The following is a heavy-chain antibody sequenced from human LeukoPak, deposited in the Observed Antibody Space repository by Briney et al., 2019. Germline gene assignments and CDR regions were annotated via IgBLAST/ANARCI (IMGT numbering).Heavy chain of an antibody. D-gene: IGHD3-22*01. Sequence: HAGGSLRLSCVGSGFTFSRYWMSWVRQAPGKGLEWVANIKQDGSEKYYVDSVKGRFTISRDNAKNSLFQQMNSLRAEDTAVYYCARVPADYYDSSGYFVLDAFDIWGQGTMVTVSS. V-gene: IGHV3-7*01. J-gene: IGHJ3*02. CDR3: ARVPADYYDSSGYFVLDAFDI. CDR2: IKQDGSEK. CDR1: GFTFSRYW.